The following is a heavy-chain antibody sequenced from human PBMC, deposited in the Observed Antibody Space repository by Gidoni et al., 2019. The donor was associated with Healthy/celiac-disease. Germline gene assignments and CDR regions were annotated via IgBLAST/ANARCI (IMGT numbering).Heavy chain of an antibody. Sequence: EVQLVESGGVVVQPGGSLRLSCAASGFTFDDYTMHWVRQAPGKGLEWVSLISWDGGSTYYADSVKGRFTISRDNSKNSLYLQMNSLRTEDTALYYCAKDSHGSEYYFDYWGQGTLVTVSS. J-gene: IGHJ4*02. CDR2: ISWDGGST. CDR3: AKDSHGSEYYFDY. V-gene: IGHV3-43*01. CDR1: GFTFDDYT. D-gene: IGHD3-10*01.